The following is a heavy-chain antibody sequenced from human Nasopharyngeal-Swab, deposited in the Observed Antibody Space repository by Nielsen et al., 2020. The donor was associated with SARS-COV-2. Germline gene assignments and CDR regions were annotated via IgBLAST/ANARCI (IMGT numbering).Heavy chain of an antibody. D-gene: IGHD2-21*01. CDR2: ISRDRGSI. CDR1: GFSIDEYA. V-gene: IGHV3-9*01. J-gene: IGHJ6*02. Sequence: SLKISCAASGFSIDEYAMYWVRQAPGKGLEWVSVISRDRGSIDYVDSVKGRFTISRDNAKNSLYLQMNSLRAEDTALYFCTKDWHIGRSLSLFGMDVWGQGTTVIVSS. CDR3: TKDWHIGRSLSLFGMDV.